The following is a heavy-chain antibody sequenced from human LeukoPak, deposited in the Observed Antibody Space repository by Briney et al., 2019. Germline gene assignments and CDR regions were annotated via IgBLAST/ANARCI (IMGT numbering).Heavy chain of an antibody. CDR1: GYTFTSYD. CDR2: MNPISGKT. CDR3: ARYQYSGNYYEDAFDI. V-gene: IGHV1-8*01. D-gene: IGHD1-26*01. J-gene: IGHJ3*02. Sequence: ASVKVSRKASGYTFTSYDINLVRQATGQGLEWMGWMNPISGKTGYAQKFQGRVTMTRDTSISTAYMELSSLRFEDTAVYYCARYQYSGNYYEDAFDIWGQGTMVTVSS.